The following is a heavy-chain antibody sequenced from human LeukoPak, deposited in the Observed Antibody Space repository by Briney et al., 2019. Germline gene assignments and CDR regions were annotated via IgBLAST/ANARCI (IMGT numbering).Heavy chain of an antibody. CDR3: ARDRNWFDP. V-gene: IGHV4-39*06. Sequence: PSETLSLTCTVSGGSISSSSYYWGWIRQPPGKGLEWIGSIYYSGSTYYNPSLKSRVTISVDTSKNQFPLKLSSVTAADTAVYYCARDRNWFDPWGQGILVTVSS. CDR2: IYYSGST. CDR1: GGSISSSSYY. J-gene: IGHJ5*02.